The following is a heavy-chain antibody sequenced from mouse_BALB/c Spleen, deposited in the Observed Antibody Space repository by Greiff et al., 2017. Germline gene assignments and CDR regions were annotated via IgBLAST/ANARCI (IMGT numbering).Heavy chain of an antibody. J-gene: IGHJ3*01. CDR1: GYTFTSYY. Sequence: VQLQQSGAELVKPGASVKLSCKASGYTFTSYYMYWVKQRPGQGLEWIGGINPSNGGTNFNEKFKSKATLTVDKSSSTAYMQLSSLTSEDSAVYYCTGGDYGAYWGQGTLVTVSA. CDR3: TGGDYGAY. CDR2: INPSNGGT. D-gene: IGHD2-4*01. V-gene: IGHV1S81*02.